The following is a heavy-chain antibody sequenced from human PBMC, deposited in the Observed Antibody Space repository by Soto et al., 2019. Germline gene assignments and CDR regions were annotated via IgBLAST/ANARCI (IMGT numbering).Heavy chain of an antibody. Sequence: GGSLRLSCAASGFTFSSYAMPWVRQAPGKGLEWVSAISDSGDGTSYADSVKGRFTISRDNSKNTLFLQMNSLRAEDTAIYYCAKGRPRIKYYYDRSGYGPFDYWGQGTLVTVSS. CDR2: ISDSGDGT. D-gene: IGHD3-22*01. J-gene: IGHJ4*02. CDR3: AKGRPRIKYYYDRSGYGPFDY. V-gene: IGHV3-23*01. CDR1: GFTFSSYA.